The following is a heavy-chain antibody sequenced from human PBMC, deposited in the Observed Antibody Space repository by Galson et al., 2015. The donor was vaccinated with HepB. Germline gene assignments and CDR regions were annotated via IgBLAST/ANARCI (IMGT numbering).Heavy chain of an antibody. CDR3: TTNLGIAASGG. V-gene: IGHV3-15*01. Sequence: LRLSCAASGFTFSDAWMNWVRQAPGKGPEWVGRLKSKAVGGTTDYAAPVKGRFTISRDDSLDTLYLQMNSLKTEDTAVYYCTTNLGIAASGGWGQGTLVTVSS. D-gene: IGHD6-13*01. CDR1: GFTFSDAW. CDR2: LKSKAVGGTT. J-gene: IGHJ4*02.